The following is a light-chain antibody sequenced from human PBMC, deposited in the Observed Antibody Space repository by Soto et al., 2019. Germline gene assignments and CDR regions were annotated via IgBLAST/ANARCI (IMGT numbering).Light chain of an antibody. V-gene: IGLV2-11*01. J-gene: IGLJ1*01. CDR3: SSFAGSNNFPYV. CDR2: DVS. CDR1: SSNVGSYNY. Sequence: QSALTQPRSVSGSPGQSVTISCTGTSSNVGSYNYVSWYQQYPGKAPKLMIYDVSKRPSGVPDRFSGSKSGNTASLTISGLQAEDEADYYCSSFAGSNNFPYVFGTGTKLTVL.